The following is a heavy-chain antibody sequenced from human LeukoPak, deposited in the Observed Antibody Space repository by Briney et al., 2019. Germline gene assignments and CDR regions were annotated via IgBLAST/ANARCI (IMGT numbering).Heavy chain of an antibody. CDR1: GFTFSSYW. CDR3: ARGDFRWEMATTIAFDI. D-gene: IGHD5-24*01. CDR2: ISYAGGNE. V-gene: IGHV3-30*03. Sequence: GGSLRLSCAVSGFTFSSYWMSWVRQAPGKGLEWVAVISYAGGNEHYADSVKGRFTISRDNSKNTLFLQMNSLRAEDTAVYYCARGDFRWEMATTIAFDIWGQGTMVTVSS. J-gene: IGHJ3*02.